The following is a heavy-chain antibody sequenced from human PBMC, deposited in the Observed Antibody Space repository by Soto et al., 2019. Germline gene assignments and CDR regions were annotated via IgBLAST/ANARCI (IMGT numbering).Heavy chain of an antibody. V-gene: IGHV3-48*02. CDR3: AREGKQWLVPAFDY. Sequence: EVQLVESGGGLVQPGGSLRLSCAASGFTFSSYSMNWVRQAPGKGLEWVSYISSSSSTIYYADSVKGRFTISRDNAKNSLYLQMNSLRDEDTAVYYCAREGKQWLVPAFDYWGQGTLVTVSS. J-gene: IGHJ4*02. D-gene: IGHD6-19*01. CDR2: ISSSSSTI. CDR1: GFTFSSYS.